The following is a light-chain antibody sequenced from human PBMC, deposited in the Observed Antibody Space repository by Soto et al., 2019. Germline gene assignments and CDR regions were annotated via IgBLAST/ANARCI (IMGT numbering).Light chain of an antibody. Sequence: EIVITQSPATLSVSPGEKATLSCRASQSVSSNLAWYQQKPGQAPRLLIYGASTRATGIPARFSGSGSGTEFTLTISSLQSEDCAVYYCQQYNNWPPITFGQGTRLEIK. J-gene: IGKJ5*01. CDR3: QQYNNWPPIT. CDR1: QSVSSN. V-gene: IGKV3-15*01. CDR2: GAS.